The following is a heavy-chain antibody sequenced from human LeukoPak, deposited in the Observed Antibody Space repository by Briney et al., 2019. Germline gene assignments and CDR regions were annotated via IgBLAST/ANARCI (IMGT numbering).Heavy chain of an antibody. CDR2: IIYSGTT. D-gene: IGHD3-10*01. CDR1: GGSINNYF. J-gene: IGHJ5*02. Sequence: SETLSLTCTVSGGSINNYFWSWIRQPPGQGLEWIGYIIYSGTTNYNPSLKSRVTMSIDTSKNQFSLRLSSVTAADTAVYYCASKTYYYASGNSDTPPFDPWGPGTLVTVS. V-gene: IGHV4-59*08. CDR3: ASKTYYYASGNSDTPPFDP.